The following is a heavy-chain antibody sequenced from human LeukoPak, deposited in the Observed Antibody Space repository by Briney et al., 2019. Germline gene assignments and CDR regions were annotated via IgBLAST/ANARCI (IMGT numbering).Heavy chain of an antibody. V-gene: IGHV3-7*01. CDR1: GFTFDDYA. D-gene: IGHD1-26*01. J-gene: IGHJ4*02. CDR2: IKQDGSEK. CDR3: ARGRSYSV. Sequence: PGRSLRLSCAASGFTFDDYAMHWVRQAPGKGLEWVANIKQDGSEKYYVDSVKGRFTISRDNAKNSLYLQMNSLRAEDTAVYYCARGRSYSVWGQGTLVTVSS.